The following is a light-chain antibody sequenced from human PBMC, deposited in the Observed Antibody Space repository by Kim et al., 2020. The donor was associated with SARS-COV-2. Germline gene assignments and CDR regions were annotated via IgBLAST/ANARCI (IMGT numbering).Light chain of an antibody. V-gene: IGKV1-5*03. J-gene: IGKJ1*01. CDR2: RAS. CDR1: QSILSW. Sequence: DIQMTQSPSTLTASVGDRVTITCRASQSILSWLAWYQQKPGTAPRLLIYRASISETGVASRFSGSGSATEFTLTISSLQPDDFATYYCQQYKMDPWTFGQGTKV. CDR3: QQYKMDPWT.